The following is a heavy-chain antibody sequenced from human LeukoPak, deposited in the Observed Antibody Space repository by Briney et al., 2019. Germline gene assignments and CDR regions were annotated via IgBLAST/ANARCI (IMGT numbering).Heavy chain of an antibody. D-gene: IGHD6-13*01. J-gene: IGHJ6*01. V-gene: IGHV3-64*01. CDR1: GFIFSRYC. CDR3: ARGLITGAAGTYYYYGMDV. Sequence: GGSLRLSCVVSGFIFSRYCMHWVRQAPGKGLEYVSAISNSGGSTYYANAVKGRFTISRDNSKNTLYLQMGSLRGEDMAVYYCARGLITGAAGTYYYYGMDVWGQGTTVTVSS. CDR2: ISNSGGST.